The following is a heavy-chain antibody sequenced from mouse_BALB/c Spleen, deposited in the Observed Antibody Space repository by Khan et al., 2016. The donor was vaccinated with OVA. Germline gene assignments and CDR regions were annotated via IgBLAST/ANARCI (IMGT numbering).Heavy chain of an antibody. CDR1: GFSLTNYG. CDR3: ARQPYYHYNIMDY. V-gene: IGHV2-6-1*01. CDR2: IWSDGST. D-gene: IGHD2-10*01. Sequence: VQLQESGPGLVAPSQSLSITCTISGFSLTNYGVHWVRQPPGKGLEWLVVIWSDGSTTYNSALKSSLTISKDNSKSHVFLKMNSLQTDDTTMYFCARQPYYHYNIMDYWGQGTSVTVSS. J-gene: IGHJ4*01.